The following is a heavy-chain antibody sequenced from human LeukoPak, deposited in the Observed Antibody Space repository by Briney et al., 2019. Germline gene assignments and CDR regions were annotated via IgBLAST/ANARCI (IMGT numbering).Heavy chain of an antibody. D-gene: IGHD6-19*01. CDR2: ISSGSSTI. Sequence: GGSLRLSCAASGFTFSNYNMNWVRQAPGKGLEWVSYISSGSSTIYYADSVKGRFTIFRDNAKNSLYLQMNSLRDEDTAVYYCAGDKSSGWRYFDYWGQGTLVTVSS. CDR3: AGDKSSGWRYFDY. V-gene: IGHV3-48*02. CDR1: GFTFSNYN. J-gene: IGHJ4*02.